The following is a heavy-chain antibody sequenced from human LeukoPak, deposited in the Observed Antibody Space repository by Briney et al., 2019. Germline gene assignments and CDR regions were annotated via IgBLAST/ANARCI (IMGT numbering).Heavy chain of an antibody. CDR1: GGSISSGGYY. CDR3: ARDDYGDYRWGY. V-gene: IGHV4-31*03. D-gene: IGHD4-17*01. Sequence: SETLSLTCTVSGGSISSGGYYWSWIRQHPGKGLEWIGYIYYSGSTHYNPSLQSRVSISVDTSKNQFSLKLSSVTAADTAVYYCARDDYGDYRWGYWGQGTLVTVSS. J-gene: IGHJ4*02. CDR2: IYYSGST.